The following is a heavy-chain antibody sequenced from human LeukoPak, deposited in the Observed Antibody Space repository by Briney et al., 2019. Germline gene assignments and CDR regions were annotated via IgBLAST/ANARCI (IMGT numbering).Heavy chain of an antibody. J-gene: IGHJ5*02. Sequence: GGSLRLSCAASGFTFSSYSMNWVRQAPGKGLEWVSSISSSSYYIYYADSVKGRFTISRFNAKNSLYLQMNSLRAEDTAVYYCAREIPYSSSWYNWFDPWGQGTLVTVSS. D-gene: IGHD6-13*01. CDR1: GFTFSSYS. V-gene: IGHV3-21*01. CDR2: ISSSSYYI. CDR3: AREIPYSSSWYNWFDP.